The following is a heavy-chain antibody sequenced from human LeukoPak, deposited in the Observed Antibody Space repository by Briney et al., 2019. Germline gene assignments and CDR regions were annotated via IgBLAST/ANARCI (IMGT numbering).Heavy chain of an antibody. CDR3: AREELVMALSV. CDR2: IKQDGSEK. V-gene: IGHV3-7*01. Sequence: GGSLRLSCAASGFTFSSYEMNWVRQAPGKGLEWVANIKQDGSEKYYVDSVKGRFTISRDNAKNSLYLQMNSLRAEDTAVYYCAREELVMALSVWGQGTLVTVSS. CDR1: GFTFSSYE. D-gene: IGHD2-21*01. J-gene: IGHJ4*02.